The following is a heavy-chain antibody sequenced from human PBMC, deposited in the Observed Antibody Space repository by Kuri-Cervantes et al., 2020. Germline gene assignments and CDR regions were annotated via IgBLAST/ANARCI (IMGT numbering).Heavy chain of an antibody. Sequence: GESLKISCKCSGYSFTSYWIGWVRQMPGKGLEWMGIIYPGDSDTRYSPSVQGQVTISADKSISTAYLQWSSLKASDTAMYYCARQPRGCSGVSCDFDYWGQGTLVTVSS. J-gene: IGHJ4*02. CDR2: IYPGDSDT. V-gene: IGHV5-51*01. CDR3: ARQPRGCSGVSCDFDY. CDR1: GYSFTSYW. D-gene: IGHD2-15*01.